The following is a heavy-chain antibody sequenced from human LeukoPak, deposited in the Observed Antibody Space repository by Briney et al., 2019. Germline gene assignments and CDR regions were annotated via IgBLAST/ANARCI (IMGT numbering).Heavy chain of an antibody. V-gene: IGHV3-53*01. D-gene: IGHD1-14*01. CDR3: ARGVEPLAANTLAY. J-gene: IGHJ4*02. CDR2: LYSDGNT. Sequence: GWALTLSRAASGFTVITNDMTWVRQAPGKGLEWVSVLYSDGNTKYADSVQGRFTISRDNSKNTLYLEMNSLSPDDTAVYYCARGVEPLAANTLAYWGEGTPVRVSS. CDR1: GFTVITND.